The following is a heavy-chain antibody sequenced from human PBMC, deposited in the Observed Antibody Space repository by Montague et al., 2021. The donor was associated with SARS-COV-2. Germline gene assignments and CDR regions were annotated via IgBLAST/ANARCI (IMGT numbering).Heavy chain of an antibody. CDR3: ARATSYLYGLDV. D-gene: IGHD3-16*02. Sequence: SLRLSCAASGFIVSDRYMAWVRQAPGKGLEWVSTIYTDGRAYYAASVKGRFTISRDNSKNTLYLQMNSQRVEDTAVYCCARATSYLYGLDVWGQGTTVIVSS. J-gene: IGHJ6*02. CDR2: IYTDGRA. CDR1: GFIVSDRY. V-gene: IGHV3-53*01.